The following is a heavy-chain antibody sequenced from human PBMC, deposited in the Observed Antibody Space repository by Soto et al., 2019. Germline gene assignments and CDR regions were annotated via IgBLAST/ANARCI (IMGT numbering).Heavy chain of an antibody. J-gene: IGHJ3*02. CDR2: IYYSGST. V-gene: IGHV4-30-4*01. CDR3: ARGPPPSGYYSLPGEGAFDI. Sequence: PWETLSLTCTVSGGSISSGYYYWSWIRQPPGKGLEWIGYIYYSGSTYYNPSLKSRVTISVDTSKNQFSLKLSSVTAADPAVYYCARGPPPSGYYSLPGEGAFDIWGQGTMVTVSS. D-gene: IGHD3-22*01. CDR1: GGSISSGYYY.